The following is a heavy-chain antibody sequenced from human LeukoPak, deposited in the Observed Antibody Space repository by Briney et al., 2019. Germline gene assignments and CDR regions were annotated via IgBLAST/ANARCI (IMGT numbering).Heavy chain of an antibody. V-gene: IGHV1-2*02. CDR1: GYTFTGYY. D-gene: IGHD5-12*01. Sequence: ASVKVSCKASGYTFTGYYVHWMRQAPGQGLEWMGWINPNSGGTNHAQKFQGRVTMTRDTSISTAYMDLSNLRSDDTAVYYCARDPRSLGGYEGYYVDSWGQGTLVTVSS. CDR2: INPNSGGT. CDR3: ARDPRSLGGYEGYYVDS. J-gene: IGHJ4*02.